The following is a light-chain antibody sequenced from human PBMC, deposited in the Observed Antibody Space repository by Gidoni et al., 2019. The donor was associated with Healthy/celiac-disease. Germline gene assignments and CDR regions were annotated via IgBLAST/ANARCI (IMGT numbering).Light chain of an antibody. CDR1: QSVSSSY. V-gene: IGKV3-20*01. CDR3: QQYGSSPWT. J-gene: IGKJ1*01. Sequence: DIVFTQSPGTLSLSPGERATLSCRASQSVSSSYLAWYQQKPGQAPRLLIDGAARRATGIPDRFSGSGSGTDFTSTISRLETEDFAVYYCQQYGSSPWTVGQGTKVEIK. CDR2: GAA.